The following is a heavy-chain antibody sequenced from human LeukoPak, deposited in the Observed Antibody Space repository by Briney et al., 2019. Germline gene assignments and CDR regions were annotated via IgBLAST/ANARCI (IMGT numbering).Heavy chain of an antibody. CDR2: MNPNSGNT. CDR1: GYTFTSYD. J-gene: IGHJ4*02. V-gene: IGHV1-8*01. D-gene: IGHD3-10*01. CDR3: ARGRSRFWNTYYYGSGSYYLYYFDY. Sequence: ASVKVSCKASGYTFTSYDINWVRQATGQGLEWMGWMNPNSGNTGYAQKFQGRVTMTRNTSISTAYMELSSLRSEDTAVYYCARGRSRFWNTYYYGSGSYYLYYFDYWGQGTLVTVSS.